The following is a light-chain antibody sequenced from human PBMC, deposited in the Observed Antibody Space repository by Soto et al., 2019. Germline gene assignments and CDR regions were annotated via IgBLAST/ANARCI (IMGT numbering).Light chain of an antibody. CDR1: SRDIGAYNL. V-gene: IGLV2-14*01. CDR3: STYTSRRTLV. CDR2: EVR. Sequence: QSALTQPASVSGSPGQSITISCSGTSRDIGAYNLVSWYQQPPGKAPKLLIYEVRNRPSGISYRFSGSKSGTTASLTISSLLPEDEADYYCSTYTSRRTLVFGGGTKVTVL. J-gene: IGLJ2*01.